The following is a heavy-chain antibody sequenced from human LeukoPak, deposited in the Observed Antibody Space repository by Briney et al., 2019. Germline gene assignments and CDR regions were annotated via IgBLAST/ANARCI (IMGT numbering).Heavy chain of an antibody. CDR1: GFTFSSYA. V-gene: IGHV3-21*04. D-gene: IGHD3-10*01. J-gene: IGHJ4*02. CDR2: ISSSSSYI. CDR3: ARANYGSGSYYSHFDY. Sequence: GGSLRLSCAASGFTFSSYAMSWVRQAPGKGLEWVSSISSSSSYIYYADSVKGRFTISRDNAKNSLYLQMNSLRAEDTAVYYCARANYGSGSYYSHFDYWGQGTLVTVSS.